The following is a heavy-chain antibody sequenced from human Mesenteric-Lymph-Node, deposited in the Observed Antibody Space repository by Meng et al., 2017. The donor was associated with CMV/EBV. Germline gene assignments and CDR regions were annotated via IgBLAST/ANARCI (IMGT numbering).Heavy chain of an antibody. J-gene: IGHJ6*02. D-gene: IGHD5-12*01. Sequence: SETLSLTCTVSGGSLSSYYWSWIRQSPGKGLEWIGYISYSGSTKYNPSLKSRVTISVDTSKNQSSLKLTSVTAADTAVYCCARSPITWINGGMDVWGQGTTVTVSS. CDR2: ISYSGST. CDR1: GGSLSSYY. CDR3: ARSPITWINGGMDV. V-gene: IGHV4-59*01.